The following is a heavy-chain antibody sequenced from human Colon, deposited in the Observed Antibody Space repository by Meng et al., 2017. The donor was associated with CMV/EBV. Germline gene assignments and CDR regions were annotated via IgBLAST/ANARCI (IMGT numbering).Heavy chain of an antibody. Sequence: GESLKISCAASGFTFNTYAMNWVRQAPGKGLEWVSVITTSGGRHYADSVKGRFTISRDNSKSTVYLQMNSLRAEDTAQYYCARAEGDYRVDPWGQGTLVTVSS. V-gene: IGHV3-23*01. CDR3: ARAEGDYRVDP. CDR1: GFTFNTYA. CDR2: ITTSGGR. D-gene: IGHD4-11*01. J-gene: IGHJ5*02.